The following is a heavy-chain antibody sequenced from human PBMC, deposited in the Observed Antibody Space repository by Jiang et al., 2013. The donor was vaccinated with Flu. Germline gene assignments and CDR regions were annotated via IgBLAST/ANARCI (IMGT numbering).Heavy chain of an antibody. V-gene: IGHV4-38-2*01. CDR2: IYHSGSS. D-gene: IGHD1-1*01. Sequence: LEWIGTIYHSGSSYYNPSLKSRVTISVDTSKNQFSLKLSSVTAADTAIYYCARHWFRSERRSVNWFDPWGPGNPGHRLL. CDR3: ARHWFRSERRSVNWFDP. J-gene: IGHJ5*02.